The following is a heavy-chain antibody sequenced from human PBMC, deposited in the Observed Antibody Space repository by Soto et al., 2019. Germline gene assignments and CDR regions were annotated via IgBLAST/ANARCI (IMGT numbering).Heavy chain of an antibody. CDR1: GGSISSGGYY. J-gene: IGHJ4*02. V-gene: IGHV4-31*03. D-gene: IGHD2-2*01. Sequence: QVQLQESGPGLVKPSQTLSLTCTVSGGSISSGGYYWSWIRQHPGKGLEWIGYIYYSGSTYYNPSLKSRVTISVDTSKNQFSMKLSSVTAADTAVYYCAISSTSANYFDYWGQVTLVTVSS. CDR2: IYYSGST. CDR3: AISSTSANYFDY.